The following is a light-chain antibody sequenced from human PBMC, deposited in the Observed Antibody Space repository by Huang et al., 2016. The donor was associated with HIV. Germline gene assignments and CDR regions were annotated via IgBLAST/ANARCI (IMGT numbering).Light chain of an antibody. CDR1: QSLLHSNGYRY. Sequence: DIVMTQSPLSLSVTPGEPASISCRSSQSLLHSNGYRYLDWYLQRPGQSPQLLSYLGSNRASGVPDRFSGSGSGTDFTLKISRVEAEDIGVYYCMQSLQTITFGQGTRLEIK. V-gene: IGKV2-28*01. CDR3: MQSLQTIT. J-gene: IGKJ5*01. CDR2: LGS.